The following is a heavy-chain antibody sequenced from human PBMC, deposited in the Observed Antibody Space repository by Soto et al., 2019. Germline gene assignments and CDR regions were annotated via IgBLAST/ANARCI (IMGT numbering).Heavy chain of an antibody. CDR3: AHTHFVGDKLDF. Sequence: QITLKESGPPLVKPTQTLTLTCTFSGFSLNTGGVGVAWIRQPPGKALEWLAIIYWDDDKRYSPSLKSRLTITKDTSKNHVVLTMTDLDPVDTATYYCAHTHFVGDKLDFWGQGTLVTVSS. J-gene: IGHJ4*02. CDR1: GFSLNTGGVG. D-gene: IGHD2-21*01. V-gene: IGHV2-5*02. CDR2: IYWDDDK.